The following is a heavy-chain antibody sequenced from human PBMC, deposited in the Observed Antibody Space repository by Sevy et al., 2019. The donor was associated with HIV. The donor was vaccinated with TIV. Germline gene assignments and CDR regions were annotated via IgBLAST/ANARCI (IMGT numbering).Heavy chain of an antibody. J-gene: IGHJ4*02. Sequence: GGSLRLSCAASGFTFSSYGMHWVRQAPGKGLEWVAVISYDGSNKYYADSVKGRFTISRDNSKNTLYLQMNSLRAEDTAVYYCAKDPYYYDSSGYYYDYWGQGTLVTVSS. CDR2: ISYDGSNK. CDR3: AKDPYYYDSSGYYYDY. CDR1: GFTFSSYG. V-gene: IGHV3-30*18. D-gene: IGHD3-22*01.